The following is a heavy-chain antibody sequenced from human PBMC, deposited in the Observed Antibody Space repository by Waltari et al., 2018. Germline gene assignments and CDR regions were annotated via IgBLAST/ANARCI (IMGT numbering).Heavy chain of an antibody. CDR3: ARDYYDSSGHPSDLGY. J-gene: IGHJ4*02. CDR2: ISYDGSNK. CDR1: GFTFSSYA. D-gene: IGHD3-22*01. Sequence: QVQLVESGGGVVQPGRSLRLSCAASGFTFSSYAMHWVRPAPGKGLEWVAVISYDGSNKYYADSVKGRFTISRDNSKNTLYLQMNSLRAEDTAVYYCARDYYDSSGHPSDLGYWGQGTLVTVSS. V-gene: IGHV3-30*01.